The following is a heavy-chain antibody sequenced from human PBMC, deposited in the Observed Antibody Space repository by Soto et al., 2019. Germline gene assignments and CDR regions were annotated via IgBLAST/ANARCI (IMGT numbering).Heavy chain of an antibody. J-gene: IGHJ4*02. CDR3: TGEVASGY. V-gene: IGHV3-30*03. CDR2: ISRDGGTK. CDR1: GLTVNTYG. Sequence: QVQLVESGGGVVQPGRSLRLSCAVSGLTVNTYGMHWVRQAPGKGLEWVAVISRDGGTKFYADSVKGRFTISRDNSRNTLFLEMNSLRGDDMAVYYCTGEVASGYWGQGTLVTISS. D-gene: IGHD2-8*02.